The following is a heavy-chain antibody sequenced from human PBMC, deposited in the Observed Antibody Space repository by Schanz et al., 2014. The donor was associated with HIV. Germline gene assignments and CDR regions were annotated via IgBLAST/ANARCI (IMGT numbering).Heavy chain of an antibody. CDR2: MTTNDRI. Sequence: EVHLVESGGGMVQPGGSLTLSCAASGFTFSNYAMTWVRQAPGKGLEWVSVMTTNDRIYYAESVKGRFTISRDTSTNTLYLQMSGLRAEDTAVYYCAKDGSLDYDNSGYYATWGQGTLVTVSS. V-gene: IGHV3-23*04. CDR1: GFTFSNYA. CDR3: AKDGSLDYDNSGYYAT. D-gene: IGHD3-22*01. J-gene: IGHJ4*02.